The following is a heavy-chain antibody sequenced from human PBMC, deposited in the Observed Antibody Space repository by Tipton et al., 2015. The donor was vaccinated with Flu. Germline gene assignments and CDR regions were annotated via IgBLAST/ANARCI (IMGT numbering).Heavy chain of an antibody. J-gene: IGHJ6*02. CDR1: GFTFSSYA. CDR3: ARDRVVGAAAGYYYSYYGMDV. Sequence: SLRLSCVASGFTFSSYAMSWVRQVPGKGLEWVSVISGSGGSTYYADSVKGRFTISRDNSKTTLYPQMNSLRVEDTAVYYCARDRVVGAAAGYYYSYYGMDVWGQGTTVTVSS. CDR2: ISGSGGST. V-gene: IGHV3-23*01. D-gene: IGHD1-26*01.